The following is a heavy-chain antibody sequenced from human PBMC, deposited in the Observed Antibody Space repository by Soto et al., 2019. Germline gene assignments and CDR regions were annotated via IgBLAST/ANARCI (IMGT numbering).Heavy chain of an antibody. CDR3: ARASGTATYGMDV. V-gene: IGHV1-2*04. CDR2: INPNSGGT. Sequence: QVQLVQSGAEVKKPGASVKVSGKASGYTFTGYYIHWVRQAPGQGLEWMGCINPNSGGTNFAQRFQGWVTMTGDTSISTAYMEVSRLKSDDTAVYYCARASGTATYGMDVWGQGTTVTVSS. D-gene: IGHD5-18*01. CDR1: GYTFTGYY. J-gene: IGHJ6*02.